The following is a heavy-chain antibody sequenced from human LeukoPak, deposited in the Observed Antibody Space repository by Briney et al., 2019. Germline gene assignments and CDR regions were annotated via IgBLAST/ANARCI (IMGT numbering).Heavy chain of an antibody. V-gene: IGHV4-59*12. CDR2: IYYSGST. D-gene: IGHD3-10*01. Sequence: PSETLSLTCTVSGGSISSYYWSWIRQPPGKGLEWIGYIYYSGSTNYNPSLKSRVTISVDTSKNQFSLKLSSVTAADTAVYYCARGLVWFGELSLDYWGQGTLVTVSS. CDR3: ARGLVWFGELSLDY. J-gene: IGHJ4*02. CDR1: GGSISSYY.